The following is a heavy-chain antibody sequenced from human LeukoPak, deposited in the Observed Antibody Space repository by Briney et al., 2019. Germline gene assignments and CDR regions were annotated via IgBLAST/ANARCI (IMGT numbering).Heavy chain of an antibody. V-gene: IGHV3-20*04. CDR2: INWNGEGT. CDR1: GFTFDHYG. CDR3: ARWGLTGRALGRLSWIAY. Sequence: PGGSLRLSCTASGFTFDHYGMTWVRQAPGKGLEWVSGINWNGEGTGYADSVRGRFTISRDNAKNSLYLQMNSLTVEDTAFYYCARWGLTGRALGRLSWIAYWGQGTLVTVSA. J-gene: IGHJ4*02. D-gene: IGHD3-16*01.